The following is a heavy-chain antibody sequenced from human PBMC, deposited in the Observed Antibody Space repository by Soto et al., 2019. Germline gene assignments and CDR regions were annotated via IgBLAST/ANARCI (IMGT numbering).Heavy chain of an antibody. CDR3: AHSPYQEPIHF. CDR1: GFSLSTSGVG. J-gene: IGHJ4*02. D-gene: IGHD1-26*01. CDR2: VYWNDDK. V-gene: IGHV2-5*01. Sequence: QITLKESGPTLVKPTQTLTLTCSFSGFSLSTSGVGVGWIRQPPGKALEWLALVYWNDDKRYSPSLKSRLTITKDTSRNQVVLTMTNMDPVDTATHCCAHSPYQEPIHFWGQGTLVTVSS.